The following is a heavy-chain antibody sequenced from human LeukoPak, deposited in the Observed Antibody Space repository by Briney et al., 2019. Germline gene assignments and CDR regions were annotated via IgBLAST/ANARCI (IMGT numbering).Heavy chain of an antibody. V-gene: IGHV4-31*03. CDR1: GGSISSGGYF. Sequence: QVQLQESGPGLVKPSQTLSLTCTVSGGSISSGGYFWSWIRQHTGKRLEWIGYIYYSGSTYYNPSLKSRVTISVDTSKNQFSLKLSSVTAADTAVYYCVRTDNSGYLIDYWGQGTLVTVSS. CDR3: VRTDNSGYLIDY. J-gene: IGHJ4*02. CDR2: IYYSGST. D-gene: IGHD3-22*01.